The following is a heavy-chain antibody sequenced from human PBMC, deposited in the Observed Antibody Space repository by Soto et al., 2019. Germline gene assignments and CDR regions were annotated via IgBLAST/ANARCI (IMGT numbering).Heavy chain of an antibody. Sequence: SETLSLTCAVSGGSISSGGYSWSWIRQPAGKGLEWIGYIYHSGSTYYNPSLKSRVTISVDRSKNQFSLKLSSVTAADTAVYYCAVAAPPGSVYYYGMDVWGQGTPVSVSS. CDR1: GGSISSGGYS. D-gene: IGHD2-15*01. CDR2: IYHSGST. J-gene: IGHJ6*02. V-gene: IGHV4-30-2*01. CDR3: AVAAPPGSVYYYGMDV.